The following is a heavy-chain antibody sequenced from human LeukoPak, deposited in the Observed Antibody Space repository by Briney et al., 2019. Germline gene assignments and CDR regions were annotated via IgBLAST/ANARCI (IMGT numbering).Heavy chain of an antibody. J-gene: IGHJ5*02. V-gene: IGHV1-2*02. CDR1: GYSFTSYW. D-gene: IGHD3-10*01. Sequence: GESLKISCKGSGYSFTSYWIGWVRQAPGQGLEWMGWINPNTGGINYAQTFQGRVTMTRDTSISTAYMELSRLRSDDTAVYYCAREDMVRGVIGNWFDPWGQGTLVTVSS. CDR2: INPNTGGI. CDR3: AREDMVRGVIGNWFDP.